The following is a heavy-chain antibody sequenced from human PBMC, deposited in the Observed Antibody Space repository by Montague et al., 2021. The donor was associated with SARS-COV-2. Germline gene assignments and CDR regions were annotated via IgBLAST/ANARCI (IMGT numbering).Heavy chain of an antibody. Sequence: SETLSLTCTVSGGSISSSSYYWGWIRQPPGKGLEWIGSIYYSGSTYYXSSLKSRVTISVDTSKNQFSLKLSSVTAADTAVYYCARQVGTMIVVVIIKLRYYFDYWGQGTLVTVSS. J-gene: IGHJ4*02. D-gene: IGHD3-22*01. CDR3: ARQVGTMIVVVIIKLRYYFDY. V-gene: IGHV4-39*01. CDR2: IYYSGST. CDR1: GGSISSSSYY.